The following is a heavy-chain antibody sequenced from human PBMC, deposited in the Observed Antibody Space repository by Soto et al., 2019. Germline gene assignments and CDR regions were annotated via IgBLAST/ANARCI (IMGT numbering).Heavy chain of an antibody. CDR3: ARGGIAARPSGFFWFDP. CDR2: IYHSGST. J-gene: IGHJ5*02. D-gene: IGHD6-6*01. Sequence: PSETLSLTCAVSGYSISSGYYWGWIRQPPGKGLEWIGSIYHSGSTYYNPSLKSRVTISVDTSKNQFSLKLSSVTAADTAVYYCARGGIAARPSGFFWFDPWGQGTLVTVSS. V-gene: IGHV4-38-2*01. CDR1: GYSISSGYY.